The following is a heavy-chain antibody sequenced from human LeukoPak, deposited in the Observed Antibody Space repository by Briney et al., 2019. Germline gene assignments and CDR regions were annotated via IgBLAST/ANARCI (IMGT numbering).Heavy chain of an antibody. J-gene: IGHJ4*02. CDR2: IIPIFGTA. CDR3: ARDPLIVATMGIYFDY. D-gene: IGHD5-12*01. V-gene: IGHV1-69*05. CDR1: GGTFSSYA. Sequence: GASVKVSCKASGGTFSSYAISWVRQAPGQGLEWMGGIIPIFGTANYAQKFQGRVTITTDESTSTAYMELSSLRSEDTAVYYCARDPLIVATMGIYFDYWGQGTLVTVSS.